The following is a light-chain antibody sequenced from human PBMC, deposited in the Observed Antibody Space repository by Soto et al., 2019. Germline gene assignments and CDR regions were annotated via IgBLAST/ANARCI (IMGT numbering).Light chain of an antibody. V-gene: IGLV2-23*02. CDR2: EVN. J-gene: IGLJ3*02. Sequence: QPVLTQPASVSGSPGQSITISCAGTTSDVGDYNLVSWYQQYPGKAPKLMIYEVNKRPPGVSNRFSGSKSGNTASLTISGLQGEDEADYYCCSYAGSDTWTFGGGTKLTVL. CDR3: CSYAGSDTWT. CDR1: TSDVGDYNL.